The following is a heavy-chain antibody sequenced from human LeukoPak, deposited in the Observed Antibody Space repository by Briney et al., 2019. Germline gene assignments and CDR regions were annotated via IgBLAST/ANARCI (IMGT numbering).Heavy chain of an antibody. J-gene: IGHJ4*02. CDR3: ARDRGMTTVTTTNFDY. CDR2: ISSSSSYI. D-gene: IGHD4-17*01. CDR1: GFTFSNYG. Sequence: GGSLRLSCAASGFTFSNYGMNWVRQAPGKGLEWVSSISSSSSYIYYADSVKGRFTISRDNAKYSLYLQMNSLRAEDTAVYYCARDRGMTTVTTTNFDYWGQGTLVTVSS. V-gene: IGHV3-21*01.